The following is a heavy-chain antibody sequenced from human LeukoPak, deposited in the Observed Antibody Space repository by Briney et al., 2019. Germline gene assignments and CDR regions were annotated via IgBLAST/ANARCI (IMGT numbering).Heavy chain of an antibody. CDR1: GFTFSSYS. J-gene: IGHJ6*03. V-gene: IGHV3-21*01. D-gene: IGHD5-18*01. CDR2: ISSSSSYI. Sequence: GGSLRLSCAASGFTFSSYSMNWVRQALGKGLEWVSSISSSSSYIYYADSVKGRFTISRDNAKNSLYLQMNSLRAEDTAVYYCAREDTAMVLQGPYYMDVWGKGTTVTVSS. CDR3: AREDTAMVLQGPYYMDV.